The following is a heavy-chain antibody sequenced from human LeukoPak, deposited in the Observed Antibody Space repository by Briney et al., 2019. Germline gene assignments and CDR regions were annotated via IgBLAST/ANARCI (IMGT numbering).Heavy chain of an antibody. J-gene: IGHJ4*02. CDR3: AKDGSTYYDRSGYYPFHY. D-gene: IGHD3-22*01. CDR1: GFTFSSNA. Sequence: GGSLRLSCAASGFTFSSNAMSWVRQAPGKGLEWVATISGIDSGAYYADSVKGRFTISRDNSKNTLYLHMNSLRAEDTAVYYCAKDGSTYYDRSGYYPFHYWGQGALVTVSS. CDR2: ISGIDSGA. V-gene: IGHV3-23*01.